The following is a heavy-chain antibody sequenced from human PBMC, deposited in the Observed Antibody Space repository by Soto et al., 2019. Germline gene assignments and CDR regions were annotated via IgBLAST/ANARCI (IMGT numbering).Heavy chain of an antibody. Sequence: SVKVSCKASGGTFSSYTISWVRQAPGQGLDWMGMIIPFLGIANYAQKFQGRVTITADESTSTAYMELSSLRSEDTAVYYCARGGLEWLKDYYYYYGMDVWGQGTTVTVSS. CDR3: ARGGLEWLKDYYYYYGMDV. V-gene: IGHV1-69*02. CDR1: GGTFSSYT. CDR2: IIPFLGIA. D-gene: IGHD3-3*01. J-gene: IGHJ6*02.